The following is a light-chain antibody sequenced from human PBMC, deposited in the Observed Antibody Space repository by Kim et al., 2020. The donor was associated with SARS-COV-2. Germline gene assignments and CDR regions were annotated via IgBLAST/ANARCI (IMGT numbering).Light chain of an antibody. J-gene: IGLJ2*01. CDR3: NSRDSSTNHVI. Sequence: ALGQTVRITCQGDSLRRFYASWYQQKTGQAPVLVAYGNNNRPSEIPDRFSGSSSGSTASLTITGAQAEDEADYYCNSRDSSTNHVIFGGGTRLTVL. CDR2: GNN. CDR1: SLRRFY. V-gene: IGLV3-19*01.